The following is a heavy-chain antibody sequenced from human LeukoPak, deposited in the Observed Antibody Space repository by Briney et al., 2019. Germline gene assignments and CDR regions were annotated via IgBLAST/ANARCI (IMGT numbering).Heavy chain of an antibody. D-gene: IGHD3-9*01. Sequence: GSSVKVSCKASGGTFSSYAISWVRQAPGQGLEWMGRITPILGIANYAQKFQGRVTITADKSTCTAYMELSRLRSDDTAVYYCARGNFDYSEYYMDVWGKGTTVTVSS. CDR2: ITPILGIA. V-gene: IGHV1-69*04. CDR1: GGTFSSYA. CDR3: ARGNFDYSEYYMDV. J-gene: IGHJ6*03.